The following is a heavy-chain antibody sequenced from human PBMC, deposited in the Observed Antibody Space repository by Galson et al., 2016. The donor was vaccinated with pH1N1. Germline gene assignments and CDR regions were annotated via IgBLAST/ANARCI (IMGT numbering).Heavy chain of an antibody. V-gene: IGHV3-48*03. D-gene: IGHD6-19*01. CDR1: GFAFSSYD. CDR2: ISRSGSTI. CDR3: ARPAEQQWLAILPFGY. J-gene: IGHJ4*02. Sequence: SLRLSCAASGFAFSSYDMNWVRQAPGRGLEWVSNISRSGSTIHYADSVKGRFTVSRDDSKNSLYLQMNSLRAEDTAVYYCARPAEQQWLAILPFGYWGQGILVTVSS.